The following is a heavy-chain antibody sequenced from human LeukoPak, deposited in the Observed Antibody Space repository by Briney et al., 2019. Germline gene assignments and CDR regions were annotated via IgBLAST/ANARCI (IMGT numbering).Heavy chain of an antibody. CDR3: ARVYCGGDCREYYYYYYMDV. V-gene: IGHV4-61*02. D-gene: IGHD2-21*02. CDR1: GGSISSGNYY. CDR2: IYTSGST. J-gene: IGHJ6*03. Sequence: SQTLSLTCTVSGGSISSGNYYWSWIRQPAGKGLEWIGRIYTSGSTNYNPSLKTRVTISVDTSKNQFSLKLSSVTAADTAVYYCARVYCGGDCREYYYYYYMDVWGKGTTVTVSS.